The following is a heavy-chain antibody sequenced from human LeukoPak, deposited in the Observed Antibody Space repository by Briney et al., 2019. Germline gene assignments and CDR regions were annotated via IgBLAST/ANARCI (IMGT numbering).Heavy chain of an antibody. V-gene: IGHV1-2*02. CDR1: GYTFSRYY. CDR2: ITPHSGDT. J-gene: IGHJ4*02. Sequence: ASVKVSCKASGYTFSRYYIHWVRQAPGQGLEWMGWITPHSGDTNYAQKFQGRVTMTRDTSISTAYMELSRLRSDDTAVYYCARVSDYYDSSGRFDYWGQGTLVTVSS. CDR3: ARVSDYYDSSGRFDY. D-gene: IGHD3-22*01.